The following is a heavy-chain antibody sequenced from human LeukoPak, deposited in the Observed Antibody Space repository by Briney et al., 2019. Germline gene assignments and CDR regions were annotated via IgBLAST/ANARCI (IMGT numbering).Heavy chain of an antibody. CDR3: ARTRRNYGSGSSHFDY. Sequence: SESLSLTCTVSGGSISSYYWSWIRQPPGKGLEWIGYIYYSGSTNYNPSRKSRVTVSVDTSKNQFSLKLSSVTAADTAVYYCARTRRNYGSGSSHFDYWGQGTLVTVSS. V-gene: IGHV4-59*01. CDR2: IYYSGST. CDR1: GGSISSYY. J-gene: IGHJ4*02. D-gene: IGHD3-10*01.